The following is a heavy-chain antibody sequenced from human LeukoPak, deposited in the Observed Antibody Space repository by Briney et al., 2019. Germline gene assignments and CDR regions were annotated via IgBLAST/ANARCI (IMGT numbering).Heavy chain of an antibody. J-gene: IGHJ4*02. D-gene: IGHD2-15*01. Sequence: SQTLSLTCGISGDSVSSNSAAWNWIRQSPSRGLEWLGRTYYRSKWYNDYAVSVKSRITINPDTSKNQFSLQLSSVTAADTAVYYCARVSCSGGSCSPIDHWGQGTLVTVSS. V-gene: IGHV6-1*01. CDR3: ARVSCSGGSCSPIDH. CDR2: TYYRSKWYN. CDR1: GDSVSSNSAA.